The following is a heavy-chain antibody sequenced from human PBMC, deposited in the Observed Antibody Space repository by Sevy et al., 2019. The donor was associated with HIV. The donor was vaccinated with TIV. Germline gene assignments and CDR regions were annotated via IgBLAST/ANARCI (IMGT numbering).Heavy chain of an antibody. D-gene: IGHD1-26*01. Sequence: AESLSLTCTVSGDSISSYSWSWIRQPPGKGLEWIGYIYYSGSTNYNPSLKSRVTISVDASKNQFSLKLRSVTAADTAVYYCPRVATRRPYYGMDVWGQGTTVSVSS. CDR1: GDSISSYS. J-gene: IGHJ6*02. V-gene: IGHV4-59*01. CDR2: IYYSGST. CDR3: PRVATRRPYYGMDV.